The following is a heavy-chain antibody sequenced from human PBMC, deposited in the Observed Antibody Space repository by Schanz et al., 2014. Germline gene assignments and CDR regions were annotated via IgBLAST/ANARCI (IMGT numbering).Heavy chain of an antibody. V-gene: IGHV3-23*01. CDR1: GFSFTTYA. CDR2: ISSGGGST. Sequence: EVQLLESGGGLVQPGGSLRLSCASSGFSFTTYAMSWVRQAPGKGLEWVSSISSGGGSTYYADSMKGRFTISRDNSKNTVYIQMNSLRAEDTAVYYCARGGPAYYFDDWGQGTLVTVSS. CDR3: ARGGPAYYFDD. J-gene: IGHJ4*02.